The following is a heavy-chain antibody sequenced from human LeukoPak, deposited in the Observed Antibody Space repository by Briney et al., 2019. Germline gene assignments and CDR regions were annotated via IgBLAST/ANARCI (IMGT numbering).Heavy chain of an antibody. Sequence: PLQTLSLTCTVSGGSISSGSYYWSWIRQPAGKGLEWIGRIYTSGSTNYNPSLKSRVTISVDTSKNQFSLKLSSVTAADTAVYYCARGILMVYAYDAFDIWGQGTMVTVSS. CDR2: IYTSGST. V-gene: IGHV4-61*02. CDR1: GGSISSGSYY. J-gene: IGHJ3*02. D-gene: IGHD2-8*01. CDR3: ARGILMVYAYDAFDI.